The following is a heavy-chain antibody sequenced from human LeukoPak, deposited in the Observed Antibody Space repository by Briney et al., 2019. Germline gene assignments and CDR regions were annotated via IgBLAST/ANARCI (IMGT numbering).Heavy chain of an antibody. CDR3: ARPAYGGGPDAFDI. D-gene: IGHD4-23*01. J-gene: IGHJ3*02. CDR2: ISSSGSTI. V-gene: IGHV3-48*03. Sequence: GGSLSLSCTASGFTFSRYEMNWVRQAPGKGLEWVSYISSSGSTIYYADSVKGRFTISRDNVKNSLYLQLNSLRAEDTAVYYCARPAYGGGPDAFDIWGQGTMVTVSS. CDR1: GFTFSRYE.